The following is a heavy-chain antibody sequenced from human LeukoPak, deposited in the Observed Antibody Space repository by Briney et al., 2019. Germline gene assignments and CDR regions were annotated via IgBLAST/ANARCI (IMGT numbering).Heavy chain of an antibody. Sequence: ASVKVSCKASGYTFTSYYMHWVRQAPGQGLEWMGIINPSGGSTSYAQKFQGRVTMTRDTSTSTVYMELSSLRSEDTAVYYCASFGPGRGLPNRAGFDIWGQGKIGNVS. J-gene: IGHJ3*02. CDR2: INPSGGST. CDR3: ASFGPGRGLPNRAGFDI. D-gene: IGHD1-14*01. V-gene: IGHV1-46*01. CDR1: GYTFTSYY.